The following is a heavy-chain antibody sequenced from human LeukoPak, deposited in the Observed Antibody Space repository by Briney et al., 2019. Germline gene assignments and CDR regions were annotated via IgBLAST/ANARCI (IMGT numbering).Heavy chain of an antibody. CDR1: GGSISSSSYY. J-gene: IGHJ4*02. D-gene: IGHD1-1*01. V-gene: IGHV4-39*01. Sequence: PSETLSLTCTVSGGSISSSSYYWGWIRQPPGKGLEWIGSIYYSGSTYYNPSLKSRVTISVDTSKNQFSLKLSSVTAADTAVYYCASGPLELRSAYYFDYWGQGTLVTVSS. CDR3: ASGPLELRSAYYFDY. CDR2: IYYSGST.